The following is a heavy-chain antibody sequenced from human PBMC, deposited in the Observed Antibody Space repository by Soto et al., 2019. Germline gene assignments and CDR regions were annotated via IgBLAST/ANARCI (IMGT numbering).Heavy chain of an antibody. CDR2: ISPYDGNT. Sequence: QVQLVQSGAEVKKPGASVKVSCKASGYTFTSYGISWVRQAPGQGLEWMGWISPYDGNTKYAQKLQGSVTITTDTSTSTAYTELRSLRSVDTAVYYCARDPEIFDYCGQGTLVTVSS. CDR3: ARDPEIFDY. V-gene: IGHV1-18*01. J-gene: IGHJ4*02. CDR1: GYTFTSYG.